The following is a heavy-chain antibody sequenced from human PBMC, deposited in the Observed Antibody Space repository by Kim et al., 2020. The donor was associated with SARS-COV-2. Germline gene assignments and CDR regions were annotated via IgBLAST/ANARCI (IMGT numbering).Heavy chain of an antibody. V-gene: IGHV3-33*01. CDR3: ARDYYDSSGYYFFDY. D-gene: IGHD3-22*01. CDR2: IWYDGSNK. CDR1: GFTFSSYG. J-gene: IGHJ4*02. Sequence: GGSLRLSCAASGFTFSSYGMHWVRQAPGKGLEWVAVIWYDGSNKYYADSVKGRFTISRDNSKNTLYLQMNSLRAEDTAVYYCARDYYDSSGYYFFDYWGQGTLVSVSS.